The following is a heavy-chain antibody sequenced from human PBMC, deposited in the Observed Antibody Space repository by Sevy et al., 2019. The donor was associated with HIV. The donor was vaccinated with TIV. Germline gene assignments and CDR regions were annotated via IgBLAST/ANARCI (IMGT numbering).Heavy chain of an antibody. CDR1: GFIVNDKY. Sequence: GGSLRLSCAISGFIVNDKYIIWVRQAPGKGLEWVSVIFSRGSTYYADSAKGRFTISRDNSKNTVYLQMNSVRAEDTAVYYCVSLFLSYRSGWSYFDYWGQGTLVTVSS. CDR3: VSLFLSYRSGWSYFDY. V-gene: IGHV3-66*02. J-gene: IGHJ4*02. CDR2: IFSRGST. D-gene: IGHD6-19*01.